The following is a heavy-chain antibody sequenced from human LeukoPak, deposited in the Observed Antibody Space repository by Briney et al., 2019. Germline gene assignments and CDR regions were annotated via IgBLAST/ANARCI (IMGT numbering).Heavy chain of an antibody. CDR2: INSDGSST. CDR1: GFTFSSYW. V-gene: IGHV3-74*01. J-gene: IGHJ4*02. Sequence: GGSLRLSCAASGFTFSSYWMHWVRQAPGKGLVWVSRINSDGSSTSYADSVKGRFTISRDNAKNTLYLQMNSLRAEDTAVYYCAAYPEGSRFSYDYWGQGTLVTVSS. CDR3: AAYPEGSRFSYDY. D-gene: IGHD1-14*01.